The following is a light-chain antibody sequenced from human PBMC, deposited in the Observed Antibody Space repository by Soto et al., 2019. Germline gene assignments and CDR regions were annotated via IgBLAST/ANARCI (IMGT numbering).Light chain of an antibody. CDR3: SSYASSISVV. J-gene: IGLJ2*01. CDR2: EVN. Sequence: QAVVTQPASVSGSPGQSITISCTGTSSDVGGYNYVSWYQQHPGKAPKLIIYEVNYRPSGISARFSGSKSGTTASLTISGLLAEDEADYYCSSYASSISVVFGGGTKVTVL. CDR1: SSDVGGYNY. V-gene: IGLV2-14*03.